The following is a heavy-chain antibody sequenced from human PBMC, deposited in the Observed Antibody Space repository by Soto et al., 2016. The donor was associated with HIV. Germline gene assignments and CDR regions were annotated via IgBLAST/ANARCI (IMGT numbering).Heavy chain of an antibody. CDR2: IIPIFGTA. D-gene: IGHD4-17*01. CDR1: GGTFSSYA. Sequence: VKLLQSGAEVKKPGASVKVPCKASGGTFSSYAISWVRQAPGQGLEWMGGIIPIFGTANYAQKFQGRVTITADESTSTAYMELSSLRSEDTAVYYCARAFSPTVTTRVRRGYGMDVWGQGTTVTVSS. CDR3: ARAFSPTVTTRVRRGYGMDV. J-gene: IGHJ6*02. V-gene: IGHV1-69*13.